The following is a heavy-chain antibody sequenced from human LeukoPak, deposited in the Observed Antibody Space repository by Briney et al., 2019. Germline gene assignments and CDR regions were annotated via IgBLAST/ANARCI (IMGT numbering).Heavy chain of an antibody. CDR3: ARAPYSSGWYYFDY. D-gene: IGHD6-19*01. CDR2: ISSSDSTI. CDR1: RFTFSSYE. V-gene: IGHV3-48*03. J-gene: IGHJ4*02. Sequence: GGSLRLSCAASRFTFSSYEMNWVRQAPGKGLEWVSYISSSDSTIYYADSVKGRFTISRDNAKNSLYLQMNSLRAEDTAVYYCARAPYSSGWYYFDYWGQGTLVTVSS.